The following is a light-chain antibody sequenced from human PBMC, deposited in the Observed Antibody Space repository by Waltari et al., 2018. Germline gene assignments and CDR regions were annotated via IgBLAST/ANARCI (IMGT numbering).Light chain of an antibody. V-gene: IGLV2-23*01. CDR3: CSYAGGSRVI. J-gene: IGLJ2*01. CDR2: EAT. Sequence: QSALTQPASLSGSPGQSITISCAGTKNDIGTYNFVSLFQQFPGQAPKLIVSEATKRPSGVSYRFSGSKSGNTASLTISGLQAEDEADYYCCSYAGGSRVIFGGGTKLTVL. CDR1: KNDIGTYNF.